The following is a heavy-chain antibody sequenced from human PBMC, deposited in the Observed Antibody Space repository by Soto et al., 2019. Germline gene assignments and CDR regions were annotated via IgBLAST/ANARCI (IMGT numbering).Heavy chain of an antibody. Sequence: EVQLVESGGGLVQPGGSLRLSCAASGFTFSSYWMHWVRQAPGKGLVWVSRINSDGSNTSYADSVKGRFTISRDNAKNTLYLQMNSLRAEDTAVYYCARDYYDSSFEYFDYWGQGTLVTVSS. J-gene: IGHJ4*02. CDR2: INSDGSNT. D-gene: IGHD3-22*01. V-gene: IGHV3-74*01. CDR3: ARDYYDSSFEYFDY. CDR1: GFTFSSYW.